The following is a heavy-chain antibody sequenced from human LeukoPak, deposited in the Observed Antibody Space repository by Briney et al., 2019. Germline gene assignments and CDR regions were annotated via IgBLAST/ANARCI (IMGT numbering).Heavy chain of an antibody. CDR2: IYYSGST. CDR3: ARDTGQYTPGTPGFTRFDP. J-gene: IGHJ5*02. V-gene: IGHV4-59*01. D-gene: IGHD2-15*01. Sequence: KSSETLSLTCTVSGGSISSYYWSWIRQPPGKGLEWIGYIYYSGSTNYNPSLKSRVTISVDTSKNQFSLKLSSVTAADTAVYYCARDTGQYTPGTPGFTRFDPWGQGTLVTVSS. CDR1: GGSISSYY.